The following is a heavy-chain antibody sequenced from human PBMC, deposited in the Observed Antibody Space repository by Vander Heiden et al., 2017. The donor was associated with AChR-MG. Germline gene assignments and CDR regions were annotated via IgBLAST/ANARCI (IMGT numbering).Heavy chain of an antibody. Sequence: EVQLLESGGGLVQPGGSLRLSCAASGFTFSSYAMSWVRPAPGKGLEWVSGISGSGGSKYYADSVNGRVTISRDNSKNTLYLQMNSLRAEDTAVYYCAQMGVVTTLDYYYYGMDVWGQGTTVTVSS. CDR1: GFTFSSYA. D-gene: IGHD3-3*01. V-gene: IGHV3-23*01. J-gene: IGHJ6*02. CDR2: ISGSGGSK. CDR3: AQMGVVTTLDYYYYGMDV.